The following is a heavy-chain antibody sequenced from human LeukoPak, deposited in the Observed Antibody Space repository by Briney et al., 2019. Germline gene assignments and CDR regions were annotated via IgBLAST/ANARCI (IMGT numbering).Heavy chain of an antibody. CDR3: ARGWFGPDS. D-gene: IGHD3-10*01. CDR2: ISNDGTST. CDR1: GVTFSSHS. J-gene: IGHJ5*01. Sequence: GGSLRLSCAASGVTFSSHSMHWVRQAPGKGLVWVSGISNDGTSTTYADSVKGRFTISRDNAKNTLYLQMHSLRAEDTAVYSCARGWFGPDSCGQGTLVTVSS. V-gene: IGHV3-74*01.